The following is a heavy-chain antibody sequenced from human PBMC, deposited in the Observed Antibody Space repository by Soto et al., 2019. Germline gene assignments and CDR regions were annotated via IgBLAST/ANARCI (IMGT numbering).Heavy chain of an antibody. CDR3: ARHTRSGCTSTSCYSDV. V-gene: IGHV4-39*01. CDR2: IYYSGST. CDR1: GGSISSSSYY. Sequence: QLQLQESGPGLVKPSETLSLTCNVSGGSISSSSYYWGWIRQPPGKGLEWIGSIYYSGSTYYNPSLKSRGTISVDTPKNQFSLKLISVTAADTAVYYCARHTRSGCTSTSCYSDVWGQGTTVTVSS. D-gene: IGHD2-2*01. J-gene: IGHJ6*02.